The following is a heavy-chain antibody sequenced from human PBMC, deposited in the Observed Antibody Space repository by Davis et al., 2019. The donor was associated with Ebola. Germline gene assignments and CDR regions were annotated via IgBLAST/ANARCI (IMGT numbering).Heavy chain of an antibody. CDR2: INTNTGNP. CDR3: AKDGAAGGQDWYFDL. CDR1: GYTFTSYA. D-gene: IGHD6-13*01. V-gene: IGHV7-4-1*02. Sequence: ASVKVSCKASGYTFTSYAMNWVRQAPGQGLEWMGWINTNTGNPTYAQGFTGRFVFSLDTSVSTAYLQMNSLRAEDTAVYYCAKDGAAGGQDWYFDLWGRGTLVTVSS. J-gene: IGHJ2*01.